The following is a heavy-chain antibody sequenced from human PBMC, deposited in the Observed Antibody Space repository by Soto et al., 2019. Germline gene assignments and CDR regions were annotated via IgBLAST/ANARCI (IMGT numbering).Heavy chain of an antibody. J-gene: IGHJ4*02. D-gene: IGHD3-10*01. CDR3: ARGVYYGSGSYPRRAFDY. Sequence: SETLSLTCGVYGGSFSGYYWSWIRQPPGKGLEWIGEINHSGSTNYNPSLKSRVTISVDTSKNQFSLKLSSVTAADTAVYYCARGVYYGSGSYPRRAFDYWGQGTLVTVSS. CDR1: GGSFSGYY. CDR2: INHSGST. V-gene: IGHV4-34*01.